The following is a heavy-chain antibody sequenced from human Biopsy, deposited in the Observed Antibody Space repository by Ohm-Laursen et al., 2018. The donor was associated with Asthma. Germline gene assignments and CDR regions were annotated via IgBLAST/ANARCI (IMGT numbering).Heavy chain of an antibody. CDR2: INSVFGTT. V-gene: IGHV1-69*01. D-gene: IGHD2-15*01. Sequence: GSLVNVSCKSPGGTFNTYVIGWVRQAPGQGLEWLGGINSVFGTTTYPQKFPGRVTITADDSTITVYMELSRLGSEDTVEYYCARKAESCISRYCYSLDFWGQGTLVTVSS. CDR1: GGTFNTYV. J-gene: IGHJ4*02. CDR3: ARKAESCISRYCYSLDF.